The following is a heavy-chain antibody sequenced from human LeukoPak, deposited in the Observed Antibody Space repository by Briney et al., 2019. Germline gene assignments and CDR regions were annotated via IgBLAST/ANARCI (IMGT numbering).Heavy chain of an antibody. J-gene: IGHJ4*02. CDR2: VYYSGST. D-gene: IGHD6-13*01. CDR3: ATYIVAAGYLHY. CDR1: GGSVSSGSHY. Sequence: SETLSLTCTVSGGSVSSGSHYWSWIRQPPGKGLEWIGYVYYSGSTIYNPSLKSRVIISVDTSKNQFSLKLTSVTAADTAVYFCATYIVAAGYLHYWGQGTLVTVSS. V-gene: IGHV4-61*01.